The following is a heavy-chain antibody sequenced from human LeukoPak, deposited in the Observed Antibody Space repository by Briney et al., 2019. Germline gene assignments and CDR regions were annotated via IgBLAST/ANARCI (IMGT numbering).Heavy chain of an antibody. CDR3: AGVVATPDDAFDI. D-gene: IGHD5-12*01. CDR1: GLTFSSYS. V-gene: IGHV3-48*01. J-gene: IGHJ3*02. CDR2: ISSSSSTI. Sequence: GGSLRLSCAASGLTFSSYSMNWVRQAPGKGLEWVSYISSSSSTIYYADSVKGRFTISRDNAKNSLYLQMNSLRAEDTAVYYCAGVVATPDDAFDIWGQGTMVTVSS.